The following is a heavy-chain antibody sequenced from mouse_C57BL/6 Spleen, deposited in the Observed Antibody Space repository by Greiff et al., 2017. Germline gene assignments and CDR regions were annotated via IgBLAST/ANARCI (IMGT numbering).Heavy chain of an antibody. V-gene: IGHV5-6*01. D-gene: IGHD2-5*01. Sequence: EVKVVESGGDLVKPGGSLKLSCAASGFTFSSYGMSWVRQTPDKRLEWVATISSGGSYTYYPDSVKGRFTISRDNAKNTLYLQMSSLKSEDTAMYYCARGDSNYPFAYWGQGTLVTVSA. CDR2: ISSGGSYT. J-gene: IGHJ3*01. CDR1: GFTFSSYG. CDR3: ARGDSNYPFAY.